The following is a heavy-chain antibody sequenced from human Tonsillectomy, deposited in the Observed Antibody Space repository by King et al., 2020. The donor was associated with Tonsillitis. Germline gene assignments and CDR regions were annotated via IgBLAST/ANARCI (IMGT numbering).Heavy chain of an antibody. CDR3: ARDNTMIDAFDI. D-gene: IGHD3-22*01. CDR1: GFTVSSYC. J-gene: IGHJ3*02. CDR2: LYSGNAT. V-gene: IGHV3-53*01. Sequence: EVQLVESGGGLIQPGGSLRLSCAASGFTVSSYCMSWVRQAPGKGLEWVSVLYSGNATYYADSVKGRFTISRDNSKNTLYLQMNSLRAEDTAVYYCARDNTMIDAFDIWGQGTMITVSS.